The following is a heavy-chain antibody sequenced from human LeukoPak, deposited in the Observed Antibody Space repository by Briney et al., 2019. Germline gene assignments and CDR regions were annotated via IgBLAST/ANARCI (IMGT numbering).Heavy chain of an antibody. CDR1: GGSISSYY. J-gene: IGHJ5*02. CDR3: ARPGVLPPFPYGGNSLGPNWFDP. V-gene: IGHV4-4*09. Sequence: TSETLSLTCTVSGGSISSYYWSWIRQPPGKGLEWIGYIYTSGSTNYNPSLKSRVTISVDTSKNQFSLKLSSVTAADTAVYYCARPGVLPPFPYGGNSLGPNWFDPWGQGTLVTDSS. D-gene: IGHD4-23*01. CDR2: IYTSGST.